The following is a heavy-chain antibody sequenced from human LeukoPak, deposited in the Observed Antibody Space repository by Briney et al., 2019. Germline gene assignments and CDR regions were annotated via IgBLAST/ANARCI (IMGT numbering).Heavy chain of an antibody. V-gene: IGHV4-39*01. J-gene: IGHJ4*02. D-gene: IGHD3-22*01. CDR1: GGSISSRNYY. Sequence: SETLSLTCTVSGGSISSRNYYWGWIRQPPGKGLEWIGSIYYTGSTYFNPSLESQVTISVDTSKNQFSLRLSSLTAADTAVYYCARHGPGYYDSSGYPEYWGQGTLVTVSS. CDR3: ARHGPGYYDSSGYPEY. CDR2: IYYTGST.